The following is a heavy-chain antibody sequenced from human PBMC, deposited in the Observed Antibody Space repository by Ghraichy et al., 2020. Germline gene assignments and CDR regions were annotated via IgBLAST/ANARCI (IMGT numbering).Heavy chain of an antibody. Sequence: GESLNIYCEASGFTFSRFWMAWIRQAPGKGLEWVASIKHDGSEKHYVDAVKGRFTISRDNAKDSLSLQMNSLRAEDTAVYYCASTIAVVAADDYWGQGTLVTVSS. V-gene: IGHV3-7*01. J-gene: IGHJ4*02. D-gene: IGHD2-15*01. CDR3: ASTIAVVAADDY. CDR1: GFTFSRFW. CDR2: IKHDGSEK.